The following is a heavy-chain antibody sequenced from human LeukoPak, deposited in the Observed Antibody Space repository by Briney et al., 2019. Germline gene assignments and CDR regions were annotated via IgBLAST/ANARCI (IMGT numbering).Heavy chain of an antibody. CDR3: ASTGLLLWFGERKNWFDP. CDR2: INHSGST. J-gene: IGHJ5*02. Sequence: SETLSLTCAVYGGSFSGYYWSWIRQPPGKGLEWIGEINHSGSTNYNPSLKSRVTISVDTSKNQFSLKLSSVTAADTAVYYCASTGLLLWFGERKNWFDPWGQGTLVTVSS. D-gene: IGHD3-10*01. CDR1: GGSFSGYY. V-gene: IGHV4-34*01.